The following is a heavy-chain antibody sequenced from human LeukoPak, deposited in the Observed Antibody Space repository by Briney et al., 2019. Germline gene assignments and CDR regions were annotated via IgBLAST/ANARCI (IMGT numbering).Heavy chain of an antibody. D-gene: IGHD6-13*01. CDR3: AKESAAGLLWYFDL. Sequence: GGSLRLSCEASGFSFSSYAMTWVRQAPGKGLEWVSGISGSGGSTYYADSVKGRFTISRDTSKNTLFLQMSDLRAEDTAVYYCAKESAAGLLWYFDLWGRGTLATVSP. J-gene: IGHJ2*01. CDR1: GFSFSSYA. CDR2: ISGSGGST. V-gene: IGHV3-23*01.